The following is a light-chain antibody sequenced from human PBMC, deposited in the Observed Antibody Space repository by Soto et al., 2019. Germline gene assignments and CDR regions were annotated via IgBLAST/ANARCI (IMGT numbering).Light chain of an antibody. CDR1: QSIYSE. J-gene: IGKJ4*01. Sequence: DIQMTQSPSTLSASIGDRVTISCRASQSIYSELAWYQQKPGKAPKLLIYKASSLESGVPSRFSGSGSGTDFTLTISSLQPDDFATYYCQQCNGYPLTFGGGTKVEIK. CDR2: KAS. CDR3: QQCNGYPLT. V-gene: IGKV1-5*03.